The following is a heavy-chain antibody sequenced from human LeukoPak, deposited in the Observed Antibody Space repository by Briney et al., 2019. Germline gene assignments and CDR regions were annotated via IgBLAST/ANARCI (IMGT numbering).Heavy chain of an antibody. D-gene: IGHD6-13*01. CDR3: ARGGYSSSWYVGIDAFDI. CDR1: GFTFSSYA. J-gene: IGHJ3*02. V-gene: IGHV3-30*04. CDR2: ISYDGSNK. Sequence: GGSLRLSCAASGFTFSSYAMHWVRQAPGKGLEWVAVISYDGSNKYYADSVKGRFTISRDNSKNTLYLQMNSLRAEDTAVYYCARGGYSSSWYVGIDAFDIWGQGTMVTVSS.